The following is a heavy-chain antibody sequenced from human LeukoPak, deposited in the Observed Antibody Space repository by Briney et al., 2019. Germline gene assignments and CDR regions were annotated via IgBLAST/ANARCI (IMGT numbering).Heavy chain of an antibody. CDR1: GFIFSGYG. CDR3: TRSHLFYYDSSGYRARYSFDF. V-gene: IGHV3-49*04. D-gene: IGHD3-22*01. J-gene: IGHJ4*02. Sequence: GGSLRLSCAASGFIFSGYGMHWVRQAPGKGLEWVGFIRCKAYGGTTEYAACVKGRLTISRDDSKNIAYLQMNSLKTEDTAVSYCTRSHLFYYDSSGYRARYSFDFWGQGTLVTVSS. CDR2: IRCKAYGGTT.